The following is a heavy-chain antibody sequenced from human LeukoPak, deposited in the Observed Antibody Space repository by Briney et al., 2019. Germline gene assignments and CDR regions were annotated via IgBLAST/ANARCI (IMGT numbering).Heavy chain of an antibody. CDR3: AKESGPYDYVWGSYRLTYYYYYYMDV. CDR2: IRYDGSNK. J-gene: IGHJ6*03. V-gene: IGHV3-30*02. CDR1: GFTFSSYG. D-gene: IGHD3-16*02. Sequence: GGSLRLSCAASGFTFSSYGMHWVRQAPGKGLEWVAVIRYDGSNKYYADSVKGRFTISRDNSKNTLYLQMNSLRAEDTAVYYCAKESGPYDYVWGSYRLTYYYYYYMDVWGKGTTVTVSS.